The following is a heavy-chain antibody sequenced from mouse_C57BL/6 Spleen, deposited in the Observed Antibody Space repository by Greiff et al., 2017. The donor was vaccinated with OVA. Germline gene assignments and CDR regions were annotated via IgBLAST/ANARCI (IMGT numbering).Heavy chain of an antibody. CDR1: GFTFSSYA. Sequence: EVKVVESGGGLVKPGGSLKLSCAASGFTFSSYAMSWVRQTPEKRLEWVATISDGGSYTYYPDNVKGRFTISRDNAKNNLYLQMSHLKAEDTAMYYCASSHELSGFADWGKGTLVTVSA. J-gene: IGHJ3*01. CDR2: ISDGGSYT. CDR3: ASSHELSGFAD. V-gene: IGHV5-4*03.